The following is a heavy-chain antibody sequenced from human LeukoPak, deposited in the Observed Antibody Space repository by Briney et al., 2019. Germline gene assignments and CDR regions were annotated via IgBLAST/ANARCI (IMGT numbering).Heavy chain of an antibody. CDR1: GGSISSYH. V-gene: IGHV4-4*07. J-gene: IGHJ4*02. D-gene: IGHD3-22*01. Sequence: SETLSLTCTVSGGSISSYHWSWIRQPAGKGLEWIGRIYTSGSTNYNPSLESRVTISVDKSKNQFSLKLSSVTAADTAVYYCARERGGKIVVVITDWGQGTLVTVSS. CDR3: ARERGGKIVVVITD. CDR2: IYTSGST.